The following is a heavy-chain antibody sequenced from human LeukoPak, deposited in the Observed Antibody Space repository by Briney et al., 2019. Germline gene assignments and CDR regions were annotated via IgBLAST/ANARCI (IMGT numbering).Heavy chain of an antibody. Sequence: GESLKISCKGSGYSFTNYWIAWVRQMPGKGLEWMGIIYLGDSDTRYSPSFQGQVTISVDKSISTAYLQWSSLKASDTAIYYCARHSSYTSGWPLDYWGQGTLVTVSS. CDR2: IYLGDSDT. CDR3: ARHSSYTSGWPLDY. J-gene: IGHJ4*02. CDR1: GYSFTNYW. D-gene: IGHD6-19*01. V-gene: IGHV5-51*01.